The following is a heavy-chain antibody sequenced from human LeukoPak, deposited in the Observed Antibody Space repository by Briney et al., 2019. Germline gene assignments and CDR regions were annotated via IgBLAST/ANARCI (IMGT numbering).Heavy chain of an antibody. CDR1: GGSISHYY. Sequence: PSETLSLTCTVSGGSISHYYWSWIRQPAGKAMEWIGHSYTSGSTNYNPSLKRRVTISLDGSKNQLSLVLTSVTAADTAVYYCARGASSGSYWDMRAEYFRNWGQGTLVTVSS. V-gene: IGHV4-4*07. CDR3: ARGASSGSYWDMRAEYFRN. D-gene: IGHD3-10*01. CDR2: SYTSGST. J-gene: IGHJ1*01.